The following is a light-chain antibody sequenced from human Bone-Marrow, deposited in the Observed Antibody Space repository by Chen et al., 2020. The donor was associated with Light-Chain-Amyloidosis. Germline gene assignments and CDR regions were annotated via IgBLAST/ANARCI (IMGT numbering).Light chain of an antibody. Sequence: DILMTQTPLSLSVTPGQPASISCKSSHSLLHSDGRTYLFWFLQKPGQPPQLLMYEVSTRFSGVPDKFTGSGSGTHFTLNISRVEAEDVGIYYCMQSIKLPRTFGQGTKVEIK. CDR2: EVS. J-gene: IGKJ1*01. CDR3: MQSIKLPRT. V-gene: IGKV2D-29*01. CDR1: HSLLHSDGRTY.